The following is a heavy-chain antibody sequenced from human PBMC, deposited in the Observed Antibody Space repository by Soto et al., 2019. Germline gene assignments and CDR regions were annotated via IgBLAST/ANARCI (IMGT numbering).Heavy chain of an antibody. J-gene: IGHJ4*02. D-gene: IGHD3-9*01. CDR1: GGSFSGYY. CDR2: INHSGST. V-gene: IGHV4-34*01. CDR3: ARGPSVLTGYLAYY. Sequence: SETLSLTCAVYGGSFSGYYWSWIRQPPGKGLEWIGEINHSGSTNYNPSLKSRVTISVDTSKNQFSLKLSSVTAADTAVYYCARGPSVLTGYLAYYWGQGTLVTVSS.